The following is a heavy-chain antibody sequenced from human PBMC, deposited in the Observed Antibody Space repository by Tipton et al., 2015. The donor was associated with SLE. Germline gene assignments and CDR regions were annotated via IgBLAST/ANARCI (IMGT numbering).Heavy chain of an antibody. CDR1: GGSISSGSFY. V-gene: IGHV4-39*07. CDR3: AREYSGYDYRTFDH. CDR2: IHHSGIT. Sequence: TLSLTCTVSGGSISSGSFYWGWIRQPPGKGLEWTGTIHHSGITYYNPSLKSRVTISVDTSKNQFSLKLRSVTAADTAVYYCAREYSGYDYRTFDHWGQGTLVTVSS. D-gene: IGHD5-12*01. J-gene: IGHJ4*02.